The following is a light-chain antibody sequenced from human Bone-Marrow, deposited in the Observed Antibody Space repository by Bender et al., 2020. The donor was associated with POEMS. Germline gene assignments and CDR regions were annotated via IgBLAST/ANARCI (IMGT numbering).Light chain of an antibody. Sequence: SYELTQAPSVSVFPGQTARITCSGDALPERFVYWYQQKSGQAPVLVIYDDTKRPSGIPERFSGSSSGTLATLTISGAQVEDEGDYFCYSTDSSDHYHVFGLATKVSVL. V-gene: IGLV3-10*01. CDR2: DDT. J-gene: IGLJ1*01. CDR3: YSTDSSDHYHV. CDR1: ALPERF.